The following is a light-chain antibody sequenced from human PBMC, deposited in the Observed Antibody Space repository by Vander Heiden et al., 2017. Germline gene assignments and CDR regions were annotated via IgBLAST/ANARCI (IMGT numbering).Light chain of an antibody. V-gene: IGLV3-1*01. J-gene: IGLJ1*01. CDR1: KLGGKN. CDR3: QAWDSNASYV. CDR2: QET. Sequence: SYVLTQPPSVSVSPGQTANITCAGAKLGGKNVRWYQQKPGHSPVLVIYQETKRPSGIPERFTGSNTRNTATLTVSETEYRDEAEYDCQAWDSNASYVFGTGTKVTVL.